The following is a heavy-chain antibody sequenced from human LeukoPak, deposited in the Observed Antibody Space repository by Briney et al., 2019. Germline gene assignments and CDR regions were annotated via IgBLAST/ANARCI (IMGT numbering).Heavy chain of an antibody. J-gene: IGHJ3*02. D-gene: IGHD6-19*01. V-gene: IGHV4-39*07. CDR3: ASPVAGTDAFDI. CDR1: GGSISSNTCY. CDR2: IYYSGST. Sequence: SETLSLTCTVSGGSISSNTCYWGWIRQPPGKGLEWIGHIYYSGSTYYNPSLKSRVTISVDTSKNQFSLKLSSVTAADTAVYYCASPVAGTDAFDIWGQGTMVTVSS.